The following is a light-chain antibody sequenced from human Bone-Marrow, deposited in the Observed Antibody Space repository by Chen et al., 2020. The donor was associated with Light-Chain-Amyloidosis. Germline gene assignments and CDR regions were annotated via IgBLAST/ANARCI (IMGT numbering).Light chain of an antibody. V-gene: IGLV3-25*03. CDR3: QSADSSGTYEVI. J-gene: IGLJ2*01. CDR2: RDT. CDR1: DLPPKY. Sequence: SYELTQPPSVSGSPGQTARITSSGDDLPPKYADWYQQKTGQAPVLVIHRDTERPSGISERFSGSSSGTTATLTISGVQAEDEADYHCQSADSSGTYEVIFGGGTKLTVL.